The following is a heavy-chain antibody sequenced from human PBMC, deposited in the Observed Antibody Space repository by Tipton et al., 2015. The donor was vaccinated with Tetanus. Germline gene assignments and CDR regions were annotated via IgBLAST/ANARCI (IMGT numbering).Heavy chain of an antibody. Sequence: TLSLTCTVSGASVRSGSYYWNWIRQPPGKGLEWIGYISYSGSTNSDYSLKSRITISQDTSKNQFSLKLTSVTAADTAVYYCARANYDFPKKGPFDSWGQGTLVIVSS. V-gene: IGHV4-61*01. CDR2: ISYSGST. CDR3: ARANYDFPKKGPFDS. J-gene: IGHJ4*02. CDR1: GASVRSGSYY. D-gene: IGHD3-3*01.